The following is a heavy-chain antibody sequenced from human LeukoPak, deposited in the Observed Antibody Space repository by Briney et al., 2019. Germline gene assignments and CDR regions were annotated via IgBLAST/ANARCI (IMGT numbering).Heavy chain of an antibody. D-gene: IGHD4-17*01. CDR2: INAGGGET. J-gene: IGHJ3*01. CDR3: GMYPNGDYFGAFEF. CDR1: GFTFSTYA. Sequence: GGSLRLSCAASGFTFSTYAMSWVPQAAQKGLEWVSIINAGGGETYYADSVKGRFTISRDNSKKTLYLQMNSLRVKDTAVYYCGMYPNGDYFGAFEFWGQETLVTVSA. V-gene: IGHV3-23*01.